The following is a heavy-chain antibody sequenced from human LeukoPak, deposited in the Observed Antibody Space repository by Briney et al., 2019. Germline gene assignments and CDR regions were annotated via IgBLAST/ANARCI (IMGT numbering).Heavy chain of an antibody. V-gene: IGHV3-30*18. J-gene: IGHJ4*02. CDR3: AKKVPDRSGYFSIDD. CDR2: ISYDGRKK. CDR1: GFTFSTYG. Sequence: PGRSLRLSCAASGFTFSTYGMHRVRQAPGKGLEWVAVISYDGRKKYYADSVKGRFTIPRDNSENTLYLQMNSLRAEDTAVYYCAKKVPDRSGYFSIDDWGQGTLVTVSS. D-gene: IGHD3-22*01.